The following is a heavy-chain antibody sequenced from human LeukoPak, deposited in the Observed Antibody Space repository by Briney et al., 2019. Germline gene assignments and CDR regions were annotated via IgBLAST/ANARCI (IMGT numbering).Heavy chain of an antibody. V-gene: IGHV1-18*01. CDR2: ISAYNGNT. Sequence: ASVKVSCKASGYTFSSYGISWVRQAPGQGLEWMGWISAYNGNTNYRQKLQGRVTMTTDTFTGTAYMDLRSLRSDDTAICYCARDSPDGSGTYYNDSPDYWGQGTLVTVSS. J-gene: IGHJ4*02. CDR1: GYTFSSYG. CDR3: ARDSPDGSGTYYNDSPDY. D-gene: IGHD3-10*01.